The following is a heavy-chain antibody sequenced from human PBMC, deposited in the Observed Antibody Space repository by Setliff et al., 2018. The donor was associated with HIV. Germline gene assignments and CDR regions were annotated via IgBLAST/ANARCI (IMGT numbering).Heavy chain of an antibody. D-gene: IGHD6-19*01. CDR2: ISIYNGDT. Sequence: ASVKVSCKASGGTFSSYGISWVRQAPGQGLEWMGWISIYNGDTNYAQRFQGRVTMTTDISTSTAWTSTSTAYMELRSLRSDDTAVYYCASCMAGHYYYYMDVWGKGTTVTVSS. V-gene: IGHV1-18*01. J-gene: IGHJ6*03. CDR1: GGTFSSYG. CDR3: ASCMAGHYYYYMDV.